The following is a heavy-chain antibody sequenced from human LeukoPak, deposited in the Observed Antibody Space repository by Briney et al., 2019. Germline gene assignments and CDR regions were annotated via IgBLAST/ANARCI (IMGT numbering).Heavy chain of an antibody. D-gene: IGHD1-26*01. Sequence: ASVKVSCKASGYTFTSYGISWVRQAPGQGLEWMGWISAYNGNTNYAQKLQGRVTMTTDTSTSTAYMELRSLRSDDTAVYYCASLPERRGATTIDYWGQGTLVTVSS. CDR1: GYTFTSYG. J-gene: IGHJ4*02. V-gene: IGHV1-18*01. CDR3: ASLPERRGATTIDY. CDR2: ISAYNGNT.